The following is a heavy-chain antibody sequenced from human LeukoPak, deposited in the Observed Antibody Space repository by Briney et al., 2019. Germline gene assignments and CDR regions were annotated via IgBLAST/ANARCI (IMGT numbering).Heavy chain of an antibody. Sequence: GGSLRLSCAASGFTFSTYGMHWVRQAPGKGLEWVANIKQDGSEKYYVDSVKGRFTISRDNAKNSLYLQMNSLRAEDTAVYYCARGRYCSGGSCYYFDYWGQGTLVTVSS. CDR2: IKQDGSEK. V-gene: IGHV3-7*04. J-gene: IGHJ4*02. D-gene: IGHD2-15*01. CDR3: ARGRYCSGGSCYYFDY. CDR1: GFTFSTYG.